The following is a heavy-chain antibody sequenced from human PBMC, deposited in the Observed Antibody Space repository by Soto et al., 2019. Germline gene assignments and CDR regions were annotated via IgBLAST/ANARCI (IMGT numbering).Heavy chain of an antibody. D-gene: IGHD3-3*01. J-gene: IGHJ3*02. CDR1: GFTFSSYA. CDR2: ISGSGGST. Sequence: GGSLRLSCAASGFTFSSYAMSWVRQAPGKGLEWVSAISGSGGSTYYADSVKGRFTISRDNSKNTLYLQMNSLRAEDTAVYYCAKGVLFGVVPASHAFDIWGQGTMVTVSS. V-gene: IGHV3-23*01. CDR3: AKGVLFGVVPASHAFDI.